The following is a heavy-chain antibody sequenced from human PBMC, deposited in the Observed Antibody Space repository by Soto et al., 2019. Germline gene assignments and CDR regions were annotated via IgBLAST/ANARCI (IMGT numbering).Heavy chain of an antibody. CDR1: GFTFNNFA. CDR2: ISASGAYT. Sequence: EGLLLESGGALVQPGVSLRLSCAASGFTFNNFAMNWVRQTPGKGLEWVSGISASGAYTYYADSVKGRFTISRDDSKNTLFLQMSGLRAEDTALYYCAKGTLGDYYYYGIDVWGQGTTVTVSS. J-gene: IGHJ6*02. V-gene: IGHV3-23*01. D-gene: IGHD3-10*01. CDR3: AKGTLGDYYYYGIDV.